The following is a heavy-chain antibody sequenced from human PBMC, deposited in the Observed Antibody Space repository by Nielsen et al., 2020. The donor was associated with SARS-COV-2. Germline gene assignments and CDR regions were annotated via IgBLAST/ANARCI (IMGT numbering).Heavy chain of an antibody. Sequence: SETLSLTCTVSGGSISSSSYYWGWIRQPPGKGLEWIGSIYYSGSTYYNPSLKSRVTISVDTSKNQFSLKLSSVTAADTAVYYCARQDIVVVTATVDAFDIWGQGTMVTVSS. CDR2: IYYSGST. J-gene: IGHJ3*02. D-gene: IGHD2-21*02. CDR1: GGSISSSSYY. V-gene: IGHV4-39*01. CDR3: ARQDIVVVTATVDAFDI.